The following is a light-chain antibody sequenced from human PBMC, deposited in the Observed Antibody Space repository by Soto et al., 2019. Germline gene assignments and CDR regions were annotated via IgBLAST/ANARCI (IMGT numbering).Light chain of an antibody. CDR2: GDT. Sequence: QAVVXQPPSVSGAPGQRVTISCTGCSSNIGAGHDVHWYQQTPGTAPKLLIYGDTTRPSGVPDRFSGSKSGTSASLAITGLQAEDEADYYCQSYDSSLSGSVFGGGTKLTVL. J-gene: IGLJ3*02. CDR3: QSYDSSLSGSV. V-gene: IGLV1-40*01. CDR1: SSNIGAGHD.